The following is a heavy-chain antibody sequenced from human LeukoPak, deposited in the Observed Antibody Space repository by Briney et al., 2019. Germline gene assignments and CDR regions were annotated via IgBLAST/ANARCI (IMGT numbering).Heavy chain of an antibody. Sequence: ASVKVFCKASGGTFSSYAISWVRQAPGQGLEWMGGIIPIFGTANYAQKFQGRVAITADESTSTAYMELSSLRSEDTAVYYCARVGYSSGWYTYFDYWGQGTLVTVSS. V-gene: IGHV1-69*13. CDR1: GGTFSSYA. CDR3: ARVGYSSGWYTYFDY. D-gene: IGHD6-19*01. CDR2: IIPIFGTA. J-gene: IGHJ4*02.